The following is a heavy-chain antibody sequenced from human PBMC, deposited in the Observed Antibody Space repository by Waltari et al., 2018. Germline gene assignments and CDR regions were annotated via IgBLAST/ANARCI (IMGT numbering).Heavy chain of an antibody. D-gene: IGHD3-9*01. CDR2: INEDGSRI. Sequence: EVQLVESGGGFVQPGGSLRLSCAASGFTFSRFWTSWVRLAPEKGLEWVANINEDGSRIYYLGSVKGQFTISRDNAKNSLSLQMDSLRVEDTGVYYCVRGIDGWGQGTLVTVSS. V-gene: IGHV3-7*01. CDR3: VRGIDG. CDR1: GFTFSRFW. J-gene: IGHJ4*02.